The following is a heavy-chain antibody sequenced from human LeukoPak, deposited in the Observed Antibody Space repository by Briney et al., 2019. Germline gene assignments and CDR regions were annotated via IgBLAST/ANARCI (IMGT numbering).Heavy chain of an antibody. CDR3: ARIRYCSSTTCYAGVHWFDP. J-gene: IGHJ5*02. V-gene: IGHV4-4*07. CDR1: ARSISSYS. CDR2: IYTCGST. Sequence: SETLSLTCTVSARSISSYSWSWIRQPAGKGLEWIGRIYTCGSTHYNPSLKSRVTMSVDTSKNQSPLKLSSVTAADTAVYYWARIRYCSSTTCYAGVHWFDPWGQGSLVTVSS. D-gene: IGHD2-2*01.